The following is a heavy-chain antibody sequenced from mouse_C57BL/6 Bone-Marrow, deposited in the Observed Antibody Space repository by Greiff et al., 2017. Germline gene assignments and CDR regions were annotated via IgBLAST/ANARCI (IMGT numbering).Heavy chain of an antibody. CDR1: GFTFTDYY. D-gene: IGHD1-1*01. V-gene: IGHV7-3*01. J-gene: IGHJ4*01. Sequence: EVLLVESGGGLVQPGGSLSLSCAASGFTFTDYYMSWVRQPPGKALEWLGFIRNKANGYTTEYSASVTGRFTISRATSPSILYLRMNALRAADRATYDCASHTVVATRYAMDYWGQGTSVTVSS. CDR2: IRNKANGYTT. CDR3: ASHTVVATRYAMDY.